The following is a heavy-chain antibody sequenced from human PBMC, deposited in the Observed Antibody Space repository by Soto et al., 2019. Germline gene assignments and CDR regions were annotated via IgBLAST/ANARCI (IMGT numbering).Heavy chain of an antibody. CDR1: GGSFSGYY. J-gene: IGHJ6*02. Sequence: SETLSLTCAVYGGSFSGYYWSWIRQPPGKGLEWIGEISHSGSTNYNPSLKSRVTISVDTSKNQFSLKLSSVTAADTAVYYCARTDYGGKEPANYYYYGMDVWGQGTTVTVSS. D-gene: IGHD4-17*01. V-gene: IGHV4-34*01. CDR2: ISHSGST. CDR3: ARTDYGGKEPANYYYYGMDV.